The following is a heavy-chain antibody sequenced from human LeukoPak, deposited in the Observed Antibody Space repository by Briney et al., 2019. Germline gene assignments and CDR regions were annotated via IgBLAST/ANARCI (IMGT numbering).Heavy chain of an antibody. CDR3: ASNTSRGSSHFHY. CDR1: GDSISSTSYY. CDR2: IYYSGTT. Sequence: SETLSLTCTVSGDSISSTSYYWGWIRQPPGKGLEWIGSIYYSGTTYYNPSLKSRITISLDTSKNQFSLKLSSVTAADTATYYCASNTSRGSSHFHYWGQGTLVTVSS. D-gene: IGHD6-13*01. V-gene: IGHV4-39*01. J-gene: IGHJ4*02.